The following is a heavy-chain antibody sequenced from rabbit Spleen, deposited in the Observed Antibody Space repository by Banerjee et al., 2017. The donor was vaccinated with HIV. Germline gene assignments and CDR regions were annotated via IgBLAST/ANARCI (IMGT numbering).Heavy chain of an antibody. CDR2: IYTGSGST. CDR1: GFDLSSYYY. Sequence: QSLEESGGDLVKPGASLTLTCTASGFDLSSYYYMCWVRQAPGKGLEWIACIYTGSGSTYYASWAKGRFTNSKTSSTTVTLQMTRLTAADTATSFCAISYPGSSYGFNLWGPGTLVTVS. J-gene: IGHJ4*01. V-gene: IGHV1S40*01. D-gene: IGHD8-1*01. CDR3: AISYPGSSYGFNL.